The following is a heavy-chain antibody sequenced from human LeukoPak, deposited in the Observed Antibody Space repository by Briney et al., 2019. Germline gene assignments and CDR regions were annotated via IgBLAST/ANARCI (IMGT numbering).Heavy chain of an antibody. Sequence: SVKVSCKASGYTFTGYYMHWVRQAPGQGLEWMGWINPNSGGTNYAQKFQGRVTMTRDTSISTAYMELSRLRSDDTSVYYCARVFGRNAYSSSSFDYWGQGTLVTVSS. D-gene: IGHD6-6*01. V-gene: IGHV1-2*02. CDR3: ARVFGRNAYSSSSFDY. CDR2: INPNSGGT. CDR1: GYTFTGYY. J-gene: IGHJ4*02.